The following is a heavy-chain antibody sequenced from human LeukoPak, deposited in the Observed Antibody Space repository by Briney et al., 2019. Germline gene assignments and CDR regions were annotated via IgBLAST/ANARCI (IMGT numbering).Heavy chain of an antibody. V-gene: IGHV1-46*01. CDR1: GYTFTSYY. D-gene: IGHD2-21*02. Sequence: ASVKVSCKASGYTFTSYYMHWVRQAPGQGLEWMGIINPSGGSTSYAQKFQGRVTMTRDMSTSTVYMELSSLRSEDTAVYYCARAPVYCGGDCYEAAFDIWGQGTMVTVSS. CDR3: ARAPVYCGGDCYEAAFDI. CDR2: INPSGGST. J-gene: IGHJ3*02.